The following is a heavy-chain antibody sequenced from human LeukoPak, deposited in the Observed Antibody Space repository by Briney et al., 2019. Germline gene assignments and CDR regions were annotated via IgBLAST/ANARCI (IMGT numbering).Heavy chain of an antibody. CDR1: GYTFTSYA. J-gene: IGHJ6*02. D-gene: IGHD1-26*01. Sequence: ASVKVSCKASGYTFTSYAMHWVCQAPGQRLEWMGWINAGNGNTKYSQKFQGRVTITRDTSASTAYMELSSLRSEDTAVYYCARDWDTGIVGATEIRNYYGMDVWGQGTTVTVSS. CDR2: INAGNGNT. V-gene: IGHV1-3*01. CDR3: ARDWDTGIVGATEIRNYYGMDV.